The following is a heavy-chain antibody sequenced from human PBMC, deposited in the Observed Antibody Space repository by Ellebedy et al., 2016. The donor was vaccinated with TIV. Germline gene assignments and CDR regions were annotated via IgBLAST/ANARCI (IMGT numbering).Heavy chain of an antibody. J-gene: IGHJ4*02. CDR3: AACGNDWGFDY. CDR2: IKEDGSDN. CDR1: GFTFTKDN. Sequence: GGSLRLSXAASGFTFTKDNMNWVRQAPGKGLEWVAHIKEDGSDNYYVDSVRGRFTISRDNARNSLYLEINSLRVEDTAVYYCAACGNDWGFDYWGQGTLVTVSS. D-gene: IGHD3-9*01. V-gene: IGHV3-7*03.